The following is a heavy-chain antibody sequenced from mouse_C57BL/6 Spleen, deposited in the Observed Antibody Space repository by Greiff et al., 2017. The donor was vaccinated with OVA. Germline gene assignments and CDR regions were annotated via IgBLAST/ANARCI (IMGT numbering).Heavy chain of an antibody. CDR3: AREGPSTPYAMDY. CDR2: INPNNGGT. CDR1: GYAFTDYY. Sequence: VQLQQSGPELVKPGASVKISCKASGYAFTDYYMNWVKQSHGKSLEWIGDINPNNGGTSYNQKFKGKATLTVDKSSSTAYMELRSLTSEDSAVYDCAREGPSTPYAMDYWGQGTSVTVSS. V-gene: IGHV1-26*01. J-gene: IGHJ4*01. D-gene: IGHD2-1*01.